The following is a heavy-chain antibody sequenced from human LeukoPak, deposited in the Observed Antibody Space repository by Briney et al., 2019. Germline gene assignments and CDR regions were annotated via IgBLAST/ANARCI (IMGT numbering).Heavy chain of an antibody. Sequence: GESLKISCKCSGYRFTTYWIGWVRQMPGKGLEWMGIIYPGDSDTRYSPSFQGQVTISADKSISTTYLQWSSLKASDTAMYYCARSQGYCSGGSCLQGDWFDPWGRGTLVTVSS. CDR2: IYPGDSDT. J-gene: IGHJ5*02. D-gene: IGHD2-15*01. V-gene: IGHV5-51*01. CDR3: ARSQGYCSGGSCLQGDWFDP. CDR1: GYRFTTYW.